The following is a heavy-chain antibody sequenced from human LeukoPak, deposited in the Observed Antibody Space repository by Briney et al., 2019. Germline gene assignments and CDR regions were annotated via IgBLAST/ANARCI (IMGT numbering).Heavy chain of an antibody. V-gene: IGHV4-59*08. CDR2: IYYSGST. CDR3: ARLNVYYFDY. J-gene: IGHJ4*02. Sequence: SETLSLTCTVSGGSLSSYYWSWLRQPPGKGLEWIGYIYYSGSTNYNPSLKSRVTISVDTSKNQFSLKLSSVTAADTAVYYCARLNVYYFDYWGQGTLVTVSS. CDR1: GGSLSSYY. D-gene: IGHD2-8*01.